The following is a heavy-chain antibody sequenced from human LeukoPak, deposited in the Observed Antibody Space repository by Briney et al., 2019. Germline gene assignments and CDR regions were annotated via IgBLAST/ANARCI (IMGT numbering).Heavy chain of an antibody. Sequence: GGSLRLSCAASGFTFNSHGMHWVRQAPGKGLEWVAVIWYDGSNKYYADSVKGRLTISRDNSKNTLYLQMNSLRAEDTAVYYCARDGLATARGSYVLDWFDPWGQGTLVTVSS. CDR1: GFTFNSHG. CDR3: ARDGLATARGSYVLDWFDP. D-gene: IGHD1-26*01. J-gene: IGHJ5*02. CDR2: IWYDGSNK. V-gene: IGHV3-33*01.